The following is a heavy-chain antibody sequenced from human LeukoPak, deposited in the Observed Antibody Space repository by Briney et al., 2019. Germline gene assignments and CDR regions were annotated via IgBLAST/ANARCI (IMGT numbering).Heavy chain of an antibody. Sequence: ASVKVSCKASGYTFTSYGISWVRQAPGQGLEWMGWISAYNGNTNYAQKLQGRVTMTTDTSTSTAYMELRSLRSDDTAVYYCARTVLYLCFGELLEYFDYWGQGTLVTVSS. CDR1: GYTFTSYG. CDR3: ARTVLYLCFGELLEYFDY. V-gene: IGHV1-18*01. D-gene: IGHD3-10*01. J-gene: IGHJ4*02. CDR2: ISAYNGNT.